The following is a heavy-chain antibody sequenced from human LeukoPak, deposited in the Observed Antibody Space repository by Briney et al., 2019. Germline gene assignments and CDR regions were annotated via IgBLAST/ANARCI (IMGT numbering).Heavy chain of an antibody. Sequence: ASVKVSCKASGGTFSSYAISWVRQAPGQGLEWMGGIIPIFGTANYAQKFQGRVTITADESTSTAYMELSSLRSEDTAVYYCARASKGIAARPSPFGYWGQGTLVTVSS. CDR1: GGTFSSYA. D-gene: IGHD6-6*01. J-gene: IGHJ4*02. CDR3: ARASKGIAARPSPFGY. V-gene: IGHV1-69*13. CDR2: IIPIFGTA.